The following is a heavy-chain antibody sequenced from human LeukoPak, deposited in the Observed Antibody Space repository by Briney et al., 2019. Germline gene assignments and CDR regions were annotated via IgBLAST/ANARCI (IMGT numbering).Heavy chain of an antibody. CDR2: ISSLVDDT. D-gene: IGHD6-13*01. CDR1: ALTFSKYF. V-gene: IGHV3-23*01. Sequence: GRSLRLSCAASALTFSKYFISWVRQAPGKGRDWVSSISSLVDDTYYADSVTGRFTISRNNSKNTLYLKMDSLRADDTAIYYCAKATEGRQQLIRKTVGYYFDHWGQGALVTVSS. J-gene: IGHJ4*02. CDR3: AKATEGRQQLIRKTVGYYFDH.